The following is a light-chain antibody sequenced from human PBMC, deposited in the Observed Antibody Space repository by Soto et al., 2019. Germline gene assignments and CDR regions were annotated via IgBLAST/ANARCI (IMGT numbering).Light chain of an antibody. CDR2: GAS. CDR1: QSVSNN. Sequence: EIVMTQSPATLSVSPGERATLSCRASQSVSNNLAWYQQQPGQAPRLLIYGASNRATGIPDRFSGSGSGTDFTLNISRLEPEDFAVYFCQDYGSSPRTFGKGTKGDIK. CDR3: QDYGSSPRT. J-gene: IGKJ1*01. V-gene: IGKV3-20*01.